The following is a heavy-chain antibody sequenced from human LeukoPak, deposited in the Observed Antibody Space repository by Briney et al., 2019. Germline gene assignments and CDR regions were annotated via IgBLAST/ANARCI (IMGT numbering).Heavy chain of an antibody. D-gene: IGHD6-6*01. CDR2: INSDGSST. CDR1: GFTFSSYW. V-gene: IGHV3-74*01. CDR3: ARAGGPDIAARPFDC. J-gene: IGHJ4*02. Sequence: GGSLRLSCAASGFTFSSYWMHWVRQAPGKGLVWVSRINSDGSSTRYADSVKGRFTISRDNAKNTLYLRMDSLRAEDTAVYYCARAGGPDIAARPFDCWGQGTLVTVSS.